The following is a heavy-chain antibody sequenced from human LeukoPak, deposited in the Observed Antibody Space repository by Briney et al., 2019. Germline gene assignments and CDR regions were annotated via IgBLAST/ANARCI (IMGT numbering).Heavy chain of an antibody. V-gene: IGHV3-9*01. CDR1: GFTFDDYA. CDR2: ISWNSGSI. Sequence: GGSLRLSCAASGFTFDDYAMHWVRQAPGKGLEWVSGISWNSGSIGYADSVKGRFTISRDNAKNSLYLQMNGLRAEDTALYYCAQGLSHYYDGTRDDAFDIWGQGTMVTVSS. D-gene: IGHD3-22*01. J-gene: IGHJ3*02. CDR3: AQGLSHYYDGTRDDAFDI.